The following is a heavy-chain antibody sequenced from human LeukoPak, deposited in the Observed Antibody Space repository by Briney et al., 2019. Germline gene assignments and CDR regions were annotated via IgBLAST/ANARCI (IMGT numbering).Heavy chain of an antibody. CDR1: GYRFTSYW. Sequence: GESLKISCKASGYRFTSYWIGWVRQMPGKGLEWVGIIYPSDSDARYSPSFQGQVTISADKSITTAYLQWSSLKASDTAVYYCARHNHGMDVWGPGTTVTVSS. D-gene: IGHD1-14*01. V-gene: IGHV5-51*01. J-gene: IGHJ6*02. CDR2: IYPSDSDA. CDR3: ARHNHGMDV.